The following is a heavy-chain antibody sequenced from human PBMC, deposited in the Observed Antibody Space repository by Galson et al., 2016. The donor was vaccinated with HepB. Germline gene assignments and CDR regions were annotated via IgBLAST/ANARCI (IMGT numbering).Heavy chain of an antibody. Sequence: SVKVSCKASGYTFTSYGISWVRQAPGQGLEWMGWISAYSGYTNYAERFQGRVTMTTDTSTSTAYMELRSLRSDDTAAYYCAREGFGYMYGLDYWGQGTLVTVSS. CDR1: GYTFTSYG. CDR3: AREGFGYMYGLDY. CDR2: ISAYSGYT. D-gene: IGHD5-18*01. J-gene: IGHJ4*02. V-gene: IGHV1-18*04.